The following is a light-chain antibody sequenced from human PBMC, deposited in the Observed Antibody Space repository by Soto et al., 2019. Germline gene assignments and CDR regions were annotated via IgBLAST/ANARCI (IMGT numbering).Light chain of an antibody. CDR2: GAS. J-gene: IGKJ4*01. V-gene: IGKV3D-20*02. CDR3: QQRSSWPPT. Sequence: ENVLAQSPGTLALSPWERATLSCMASQSVSSSYLAWYQQKPGQAPRLLIYGASSRATGIPDRFSGSGSGTDFTLTISSLEPEDFAVYYCQQRSSWPPTFGGGTKVHIK. CDR1: QSVSSSY.